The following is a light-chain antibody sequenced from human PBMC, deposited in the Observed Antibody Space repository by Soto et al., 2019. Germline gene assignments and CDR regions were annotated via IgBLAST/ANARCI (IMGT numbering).Light chain of an antibody. CDR2: DVA. CDR1: SSDVGGYNY. CDR3: SPYAGDYTYV. Sequence: QSALTQPRSVSGSPGQSVTISCTGTSSDVGGYNYVSWYQHHPGRAPQLIIYDVAKRPSGVPDRFSGSKSGNTASLTISGLQAEDEADYYCSPYAGDYTYVFGIATKLTVL. J-gene: IGLJ1*01. V-gene: IGLV2-11*01.